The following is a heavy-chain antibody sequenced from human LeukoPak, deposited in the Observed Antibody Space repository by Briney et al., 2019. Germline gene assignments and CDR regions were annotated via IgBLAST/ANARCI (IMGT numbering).Heavy chain of an antibody. Sequence: SETLSLTCTVSGGSISSYYWSWIRQPAGKGLEWIGRIYTSGDTDYNPSLSSRVTISVDTSKNEFSLKLSALTASDTAIYYCARVGPYIEVDPWGQGILVIVSS. CDR2: IYTSGDT. D-gene: IGHD5-12*01. CDR1: GGSISSYY. CDR3: ARVGPYIEVDP. J-gene: IGHJ5*02. V-gene: IGHV4-4*07.